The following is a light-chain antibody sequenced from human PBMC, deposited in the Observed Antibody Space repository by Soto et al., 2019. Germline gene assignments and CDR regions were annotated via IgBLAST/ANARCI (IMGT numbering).Light chain of an antibody. CDR2: EES. V-gene: IGKV1-9*01. CDR3: QQVKSYPRT. J-gene: IGKJ4*01. Sequence: IHLTQSPSSLSASVGDRVTITCRASQAITNNLAWYQQKPGNSPRLLIYEESTLHSGVPSRFSGRKVGTQFILTIDSLQPEDFATYYCQQVKSYPRTFGGRTKVDI. CDR1: QAITNN.